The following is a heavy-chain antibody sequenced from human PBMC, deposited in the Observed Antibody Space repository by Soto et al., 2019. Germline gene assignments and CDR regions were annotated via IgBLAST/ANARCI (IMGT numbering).Heavy chain of an antibody. CDR3: AKGGHYSLFDI. CDR1: GFPFSSYA. D-gene: IGHD2-21*01. V-gene: IGHV3-23*01. Sequence: GGSLRLSCVAPGFPFSSYAMSWVRQTPGKGLEWVSGISGSGGCTYYADSVKGRFTISRDNSNNTLSLQMHILRVEDTAVYFCAKGGHYSLFDIWGQGTMVTVSS. J-gene: IGHJ3*02. CDR2: ISGSGGCT.